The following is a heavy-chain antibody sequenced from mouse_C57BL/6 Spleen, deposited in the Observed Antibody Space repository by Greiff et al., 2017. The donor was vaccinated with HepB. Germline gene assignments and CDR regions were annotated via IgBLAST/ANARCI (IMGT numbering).Heavy chain of an antibody. Sequence: DVQLVESGGGLVKPGGSLKLSCAASGFTFSSYTMSWVRQTPEKRLEWVATISGGGGNTYYPDSVKGRFTISRDNAKNTLYLQMSSLRSEDTALYYCARFLITTVVADYWGQGTTLTVSS. CDR1: GFTFSSYT. CDR2: ISGGGGNT. CDR3: ARFLITTVVADY. D-gene: IGHD1-1*01. J-gene: IGHJ2*01. V-gene: IGHV5-9*01.